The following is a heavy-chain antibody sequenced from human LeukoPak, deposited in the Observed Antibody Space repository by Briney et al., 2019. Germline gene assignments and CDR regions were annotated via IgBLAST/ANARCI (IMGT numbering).Heavy chain of an antibody. D-gene: IGHD1-26*01. CDR2: ISSNSSTI. V-gene: IGHV3-48*01. CDR3: ARDSMIVGATGPFDY. J-gene: IGHJ4*02. CDR1: GFAFSSYS. Sequence: AGGSLRLSCAASGFAFSSYSMNTGRQAPGEGVEWVSYISSNSSTIYYADSVKGRFTISRDNAKNSLYLQMNSLRAEDTAVYYCARDSMIVGATGPFDYWGQGTLVTVSS.